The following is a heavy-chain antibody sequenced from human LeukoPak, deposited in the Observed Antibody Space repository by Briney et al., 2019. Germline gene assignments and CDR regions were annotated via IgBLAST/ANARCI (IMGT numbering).Heavy chain of an antibody. V-gene: IGHV5-51*01. D-gene: IGHD6-13*01. CDR2: IYPGDSDT. CDR1: GYNFTTYW. Sequence: GESLKISCKGSGYNFTTYWIGWVRQMPGKGLEWMGIIYPGDSDTRYSPSFQGQVTISADKSISTAYLQWSSLKASDTAMYYCARRLYSSSSSFWFDPWGQGTLVTVSS. J-gene: IGHJ5*02. CDR3: ARRLYSSSSSFWFDP.